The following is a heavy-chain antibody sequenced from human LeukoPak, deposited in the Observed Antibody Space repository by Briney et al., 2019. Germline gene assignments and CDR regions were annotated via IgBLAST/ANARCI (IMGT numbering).Heavy chain of an antibody. CDR3: TRDQTPYY. J-gene: IGHJ4*02. Sequence: GGSLRLSCAGSGFTFDDYAMHWVRQVPGKGLEWLSFISWDGTDTYHADAVKGRFTISRDNSKNSLYLEMNSLKTEDTAVYYCTRDQTPYYWGQGTLVTVSS. CDR1: GFTFDDYA. CDR2: ISWDGTDT. V-gene: IGHV3-43D*03.